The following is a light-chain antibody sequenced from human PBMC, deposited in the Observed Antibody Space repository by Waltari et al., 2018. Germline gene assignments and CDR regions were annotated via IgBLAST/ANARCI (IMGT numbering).Light chain of an antibody. J-gene: IGKJ5*01. Sequence: DTVLTQSPATLSLSPGERATLTCRASQYSTADLAWYQQQPGQAPRLFVYDASNRATGIPARVSGSGSGTVFTLTISSLDPEDSAVYYCAQRNDWPITFGQGTRVEIK. CDR3: AQRNDWPIT. CDR2: DAS. CDR1: QYSTAD. V-gene: IGKV3-11*01.